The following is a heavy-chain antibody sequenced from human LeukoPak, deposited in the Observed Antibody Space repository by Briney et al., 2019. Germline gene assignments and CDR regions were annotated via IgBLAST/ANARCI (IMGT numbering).Heavy chain of an antibody. CDR2: IKQDGSEK. Sequence: PGGSLRLSCAASGFTFSSYWMSWVRQAPGKGLEWVANIKQDGSEKYYVDSVKGRFTIPRDNAKNSLYLQMNSLRAEDTAVYYCASYYYDSHPEESRYYGMDVWGQGTTVTVSS. V-gene: IGHV3-7*01. CDR1: GFTFSSYW. J-gene: IGHJ6*02. CDR3: ASYYYDSHPEESRYYGMDV. D-gene: IGHD3-22*01.